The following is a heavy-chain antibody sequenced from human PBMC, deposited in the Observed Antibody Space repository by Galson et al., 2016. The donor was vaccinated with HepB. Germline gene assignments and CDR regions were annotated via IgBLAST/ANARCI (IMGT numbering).Heavy chain of an antibody. CDR3: ARSPGVQLWSEGYFEN. D-gene: IGHD1-1*01. CDR2: IFHTGST. V-gene: IGHV4-4*02. Sequence: ETLSLTCTVSGGSISSSHWWTWVRQPPGKGLEWIGEIFHTGSTNYDPFLKRRVTISADKSKNQFSLNLRSVTAADTAVYYCARSPGVQLWSEGYFENWGQGTLVTVSS. CDR1: GGSISSSHW. J-gene: IGHJ4*02.